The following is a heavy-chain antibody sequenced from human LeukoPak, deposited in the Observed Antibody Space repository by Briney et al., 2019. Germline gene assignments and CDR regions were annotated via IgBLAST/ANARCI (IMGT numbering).Heavy chain of an antibody. D-gene: IGHD4-23*01. Sequence: GRSLRLSCAASGFTFSSYAMHWVRQAPGKGLKWVAVISYDGSNKYYADSVKGRFTISRDNSKNTLYLQMNSLRAEDTAVYYCASLNGNLFDYWGQGTLVTVSS. CDR3: ASLNGNLFDY. J-gene: IGHJ4*02. CDR2: ISYDGSNK. CDR1: GFTFSSYA. V-gene: IGHV3-30-3*01.